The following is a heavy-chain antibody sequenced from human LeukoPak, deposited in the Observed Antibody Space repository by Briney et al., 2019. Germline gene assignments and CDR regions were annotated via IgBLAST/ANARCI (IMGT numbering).Heavy chain of an antibody. V-gene: IGHV1-8*01. D-gene: IGHD1-14*01. J-gene: IGHJ4*02. Sequence: ASVKVSCKASGYTFTSYDINWVRQATGQGLEWMGWMNPNSGNTGYAQRFQGRVTMTRNTSISTAYMELSSLRSEDTAVYYCARGTWNHDSLDYWGQGTLVTVSS. CDR1: GYTFTSYD. CDR3: ARGTWNHDSLDY. CDR2: MNPNSGNT.